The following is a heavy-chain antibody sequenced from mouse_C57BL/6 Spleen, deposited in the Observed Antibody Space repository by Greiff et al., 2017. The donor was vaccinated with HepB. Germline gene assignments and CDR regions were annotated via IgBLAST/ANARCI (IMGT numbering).Heavy chain of an antibody. Sequence: EVKLVESGEGLVKPGGSLKLSCAASGFTFSSYAMSWVRQTPEKRLEWVAYISSGGDYIYYADTVKGRFTISRDNARNTLYLQMSSLKSEDTAMYYCTRVDYYGSQAWFAYWGQGTLVTVSA. V-gene: IGHV5-9-1*02. D-gene: IGHD1-1*01. CDR2: ISSGGDYI. J-gene: IGHJ3*01. CDR3: TRVDYYGSQAWFAY. CDR1: GFTFSSYA.